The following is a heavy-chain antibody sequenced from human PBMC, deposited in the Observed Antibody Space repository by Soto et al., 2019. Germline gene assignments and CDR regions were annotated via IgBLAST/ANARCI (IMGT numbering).Heavy chain of an antibody. D-gene: IGHD2-8*01. Sequence: EVQLLESGGGLVQPGGSLRLSCAASGFTFSSYAMSWIRQAPGKGLEWVSYISSSGSTIYYADSVKGRFTISRDNAKNSLYLQMNSLRAEDTAVYYCARSGEYCTNGVCYRHYGMDVWGQGTTVTVSS. CDR3: ARSGEYCTNGVCYRHYGMDV. V-gene: IGHV3-48*04. CDR2: ISSSGSTI. CDR1: GFTFSSYA. J-gene: IGHJ6*02.